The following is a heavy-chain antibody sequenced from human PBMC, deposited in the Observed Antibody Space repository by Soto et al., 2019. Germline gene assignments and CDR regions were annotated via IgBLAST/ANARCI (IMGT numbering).Heavy chain of an antibody. Sequence: PSETLSLTCTVSGGSISSSSYYWGWIRQPPGKGLEWIGSIYYSGSTYYNPSLKSRVTISVDTSKNQFSLKLSSVTAADTAVYYCARIRYSSGWYRGYVDYWGQGTLVTVYS. J-gene: IGHJ4*02. CDR1: GGSISSSSYY. V-gene: IGHV4-39*01. CDR2: IYYSGST. D-gene: IGHD6-19*01. CDR3: ARIRYSSGWYRGYVDY.